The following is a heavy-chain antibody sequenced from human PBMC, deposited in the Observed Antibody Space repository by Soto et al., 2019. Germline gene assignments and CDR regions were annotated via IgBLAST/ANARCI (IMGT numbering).Heavy chain of an antibody. CDR1: GVTVSSNY. D-gene: IGHD5-18*01. Sequence: EVQLVESGGDLVQPGGSLRLSCAASGVTVSSNYMSWVRQAPGKGLEWVSVIYSGGSTYYADSVKGRFTISRDNSKNTLYLQMNSLRAEDTAVYYCARHGYNYGGGYFDSWGQGTLVTVSS. CDR2: IYSGGST. J-gene: IGHJ4*02. CDR3: ARHGYNYGGGYFDS. V-gene: IGHV3-66*04.